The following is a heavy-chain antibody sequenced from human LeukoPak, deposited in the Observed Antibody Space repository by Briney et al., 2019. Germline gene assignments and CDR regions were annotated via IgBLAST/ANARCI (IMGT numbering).Heavy chain of an antibody. J-gene: IGHJ4*02. V-gene: IGHV4-61*02. Sequence: SETLSLTCTVSSGSLSSDNNYWNWIRQPAGKGLEWIGRIYTSGRTSYNPSLKSRVAISVDTSKNRFSLKLTSVTAADTAVYYCAREPFHSYGELLDWGRGTLVTVSS. CDR1: SGSLSSDNNY. D-gene: IGHD3-10*01. CDR2: IYTSGRT. CDR3: AREPFHSYGELLD.